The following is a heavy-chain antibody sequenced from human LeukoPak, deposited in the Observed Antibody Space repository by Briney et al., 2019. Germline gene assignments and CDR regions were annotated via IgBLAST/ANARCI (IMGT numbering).Heavy chain of an antibody. D-gene: IGHD3-22*01. V-gene: IGHV1-46*01. CDR3: AKCRVSSSGSADY. J-gene: IGHJ4*02. CDR2: INPSGGST. Sequence: ASVKVSCKASGYSFTTYYMQWVRLAPGQGPEWMGMINPSGGSTTYAQKFQGRVTMTRDTSTSTVYMELSSLRSEDTAVYYCAKCRVSSSGSADYWGQGTLVTVSS. CDR1: GYSFTTYY.